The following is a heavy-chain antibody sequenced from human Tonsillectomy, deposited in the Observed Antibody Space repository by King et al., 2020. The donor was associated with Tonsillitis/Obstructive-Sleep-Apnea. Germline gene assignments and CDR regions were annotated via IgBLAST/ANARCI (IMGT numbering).Heavy chain of an antibody. D-gene: IGHD3-3*01. Sequence: VQLLESGGGLVQPGGSLRLSCAASGFTFNTYCMHWVRQAPGKVLLLVSSSNGDGSSTSYADSVKGRFTISRDNAKNTLSLQMNSLRAEDTAVYYCAREGYGYYDFRYWGQGTLVTVSS. V-gene: IGHV3-74*01. J-gene: IGHJ4*02. CDR3: AREGYGYYDFRY. CDR2: SNGDGSST. CDR1: GFTFNTYC.